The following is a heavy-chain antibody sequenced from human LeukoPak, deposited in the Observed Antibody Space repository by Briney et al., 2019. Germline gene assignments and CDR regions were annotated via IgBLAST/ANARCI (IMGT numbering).Heavy chain of an antibody. Sequence: PGGSLRLSCAASGFTFDDYAMHWVRQAPGKGLAWVSGITWNSGTIAYADSVKGRFTISRDNAKNSLYLQMNSLRAEDTALYYCTKDRGGSYYDAFDMWGQGTRVTVSS. CDR1: GFTFDDYA. V-gene: IGHV3-9*01. J-gene: IGHJ3*02. CDR2: ITWNSGTI. CDR3: TKDRGGSYYDAFDM. D-gene: IGHD1-26*01.